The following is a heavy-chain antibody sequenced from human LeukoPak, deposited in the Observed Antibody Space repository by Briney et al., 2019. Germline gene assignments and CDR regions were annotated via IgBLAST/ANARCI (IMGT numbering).Heavy chain of an antibody. V-gene: IGHV1-46*01. CDR2: INPSGGST. J-gene: IGHJ4*02. Sequence: ASVKVSCKASGYTFTSYYMHWVRQAPGQGLEWMGIINPSGGSTSYAQKFQGRVTMTRDTSTSTVYMELSSLRSEDTAVYYCARASCSGGSCHSSGWAFDYWGQGTLVTVSS. CDR3: ARASCSGGSCHSSGWAFDY. CDR1: GYTFTSYY. D-gene: IGHD2-15*01.